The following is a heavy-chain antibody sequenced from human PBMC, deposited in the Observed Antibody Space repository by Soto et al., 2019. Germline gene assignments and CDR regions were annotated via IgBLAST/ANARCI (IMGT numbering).Heavy chain of an antibody. CDR2: IYYSGST. J-gene: IGHJ5*02. V-gene: IGHV4-59*08. D-gene: IGHD3-16*01. Sequence: QVQLQESGPGLVKPSETLSLTCTVSGGSISSYYWSWIRQPPGKGLEWIGYIYYSGSTKYNPSLKSRVTISVDSSKNQFSLKLNSVTAADTAVYYCARLGGGNWFDPWGQGTLVTVSS. CDR1: GGSISSYY. CDR3: ARLGGGNWFDP.